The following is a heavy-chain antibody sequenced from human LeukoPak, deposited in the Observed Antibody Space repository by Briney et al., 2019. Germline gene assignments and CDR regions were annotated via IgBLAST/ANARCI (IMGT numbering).Heavy chain of an antibody. J-gene: IGHJ4*02. Sequence: GGSLRLSCAASGFTFSSYAMHWVRQAPGKGLEWVAVISYDGSNKYYADSVKGRFTISRDNSKNTLYLQMNSLRAEDTAVYYCARDRSLDYGDYYYYFDYWGQGTLVTVSS. CDR1: GFTFSSYA. D-gene: IGHD4-17*01. CDR3: ARDRSLDYGDYYYYFDY. V-gene: IGHV3-30-3*01. CDR2: ISYDGSNK.